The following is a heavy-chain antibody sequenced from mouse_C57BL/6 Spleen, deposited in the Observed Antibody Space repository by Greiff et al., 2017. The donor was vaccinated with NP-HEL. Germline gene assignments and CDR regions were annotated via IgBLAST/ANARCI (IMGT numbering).Heavy chain of an antibody. CDR2: IYPGDGDT. Sequence: VQRVESGAELVKPGASVKISCKASGYAFSSYWMNWVKQRPGKGLEWIGQIYPGDGDTNYNGKFKGKATLTADKSSSTAYMQLSSLTSEDSAVYFCARGGLYYEWYYWGQGTTLTVSS. CDR3: ARGGLYYEWYY. J-gene: IGHJ2*01. CDR1: GYAFSSYW. V-gene: IGHV1-80*01. D-gene: IGHD2-4*01.